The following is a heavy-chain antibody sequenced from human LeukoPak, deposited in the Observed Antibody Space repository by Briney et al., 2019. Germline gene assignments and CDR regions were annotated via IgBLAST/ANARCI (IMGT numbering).Heavy chain of an antibody. Sequence: GGSLRLSCAASGFTFSSCWMYWVRQAPGKGLVWVSHINSDGSITSYADSVKGRFTISRDNAKNTLYLQMNSLIAEDTAVYYCARVQRSSSGWYEAGLDYWGQGTLVTVSS. CDR2: INSDGSIT. V-gene: IGHV3-74*01. CDR1: GFTFSSCW. CDR3: ARVQRSSSGWYEAGLDY. D-gene: IGHD6-19*01. J-gene: IGHJ4*02.